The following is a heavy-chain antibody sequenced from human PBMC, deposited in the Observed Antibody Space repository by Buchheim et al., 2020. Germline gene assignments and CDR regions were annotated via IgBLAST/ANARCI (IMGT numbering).Heavy chain of an antibody. CDR2: IYYSGST. Sequence: QVQLQESGPGLVKPSETLSLTCTGSGASISSYYWSWIRQPPGKGLEWIGYIYYSGSTNYNPFLKSRVTISVDTSKNQFSLKLSAVTAADTAVYYCAGGSRGYSGYDWGWFDPWGQGTL. CDR1: GASISSYY. J-gene: IGHJ5*02. V-gene: IGHV4-59*01. CDR3: AGGSRGYSGYDWGWFDP. D-gene: IGHD5-12*01.